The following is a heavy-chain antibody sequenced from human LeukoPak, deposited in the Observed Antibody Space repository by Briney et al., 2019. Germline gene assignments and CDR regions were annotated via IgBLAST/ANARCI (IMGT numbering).Heavy chain of an antibody. CDR1: GGTFSSYA. CDR3: ARVLSVGFLEWFPFDY. V-gene: IGHV1-69*13. D-gene: IGHD3-3*01. CDR2: IIPIFGTA. J-gene: IGHJ4*02. Sequence: SVKVSCKASGGTFSSYAISWLRQAPGQGLEWMGGIIPIFGTANYAQKFQGRVTITADESTSTAYMELSSLRSEDTAVYYCARVLSVGFLEWFPFDYWGQGTLVTVSS.